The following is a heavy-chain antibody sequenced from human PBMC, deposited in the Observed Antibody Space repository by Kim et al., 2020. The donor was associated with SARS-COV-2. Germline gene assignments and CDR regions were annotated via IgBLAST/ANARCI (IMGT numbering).Heavy chain of an antibody. CDR1: GGSISSGGYY. CDR2: IYYSGST. J-gene: IGHJ4*02. CDR3: ARGGGESSSYLDYSSGWYAFDY. Sequence: SETLSLTCTVSGGSISSGGYYWSWIRQHPGKGLESIGYIYYSGSTYYNPSLKSRVTISVDTSKNQFSLKLSSVTAADTAVYYCARGGGESSSYLDYSSGWYAFDYWGQGTLVTVSS. V-gene: IGHV4-31*03. D-gene: IGHD6-19*01.